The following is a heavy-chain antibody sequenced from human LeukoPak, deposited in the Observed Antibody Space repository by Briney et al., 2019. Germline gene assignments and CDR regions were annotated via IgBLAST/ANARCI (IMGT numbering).Heavy chain of an antibody. CDR3: ALGSSRWDV. CDR1: GGSMNNYY. Sequence: SETLSLTCNVSGGSMNNYYWSWIRQSAGKGLEWIGRIYASGGTKYNPSLKSRVTISVDTSKNEFSLKLSSVTAADTAVYYCALGSSRWDVWGKGTTVTVSS. V-gene: IGHV4-4*07. J-gene: IGHJ6*04. CDR2: IYASGGT.